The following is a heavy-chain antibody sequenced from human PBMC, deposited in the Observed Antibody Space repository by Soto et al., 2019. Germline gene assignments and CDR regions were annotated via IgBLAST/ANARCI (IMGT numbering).Heavy chain of an antibody. Sequence: PGGTLTLSCAASGFTFSSYSLNWVRQAPGKGLEWASSISSSSSYIYYADSVKGRFTISRDNAKNSLYLQMNSLRAEDTAVYYCARAKGVVASSGWYSYWGQGTLVTVSS. CDR3: ARAKGVVASSGWYSY. V-gene: IGHV3-21*01. CDR2: ISSSSSYI. CDR1: GFTFSSYS. D-gene: IGHD6-19*01. J-gene: IGHJ4*02.